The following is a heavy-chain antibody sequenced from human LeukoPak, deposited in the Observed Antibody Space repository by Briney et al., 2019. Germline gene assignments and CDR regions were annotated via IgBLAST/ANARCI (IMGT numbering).Heavy chain of an antibody. CDR3: ARHRGVYSSGWYSDFDY. V-gene: IGHV4-39*01. CDR1: GGSISSSSYY. D-gene: IGHD6-19*01. CDR2: IYYSGST. J-gene: IGHJ4*02. Sequence: SETLSLTCTVSGGSISSSSYYWGWIRQPPGKGLEWIGRIYYSGSTYYNPSLKSRVTISVDTSKNQFSLKLSSVTAADTAVYYCARHRGVYSSGWYSDFDYWGQGTLVTVSS.